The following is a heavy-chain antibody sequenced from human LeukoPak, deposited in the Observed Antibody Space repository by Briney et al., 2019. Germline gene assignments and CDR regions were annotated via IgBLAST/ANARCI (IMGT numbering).Heavy chain of an antibody. V-gene: IGHV1-2*02. D-gene: IGHD2-2*02. CDR3: ARKYGYCSSTSCYTLLYNWFDP. CDR2: INPNSGGT. J-gene: IGHJ5*02. Sequence: ASVKVSCKASGYTFTGYYMHWVRQAPGQGLEWMGWINPNSGGTNYAQKFQGRVTMTRDTPISTAYMELSRLRSDDTAVYYCARKYGYCSSTSCYTLLYNWFDPWGQGTLVTVSS. CDR1: GYTFTGYY.